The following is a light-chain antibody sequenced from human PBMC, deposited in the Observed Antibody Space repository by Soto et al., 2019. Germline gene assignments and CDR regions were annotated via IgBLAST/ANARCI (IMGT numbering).Light chain of an antibody. CDR2: DAS. CDR3: QQYDSSLSSFT. CDR1: QSVSSIY. V-gene: IGKV3-20*01. Sequence: EIVLTQSPGTLSLSPGERATLSCRASQSVSSIYLAWYQQKPGQAPRLLIYDASSRATGIPDRFSGSGSGTDFPLTINRLEPEDFAVYYCQQYDSSLSSFTFGLGTKLEIK. J-gene: IGKJ2*01.